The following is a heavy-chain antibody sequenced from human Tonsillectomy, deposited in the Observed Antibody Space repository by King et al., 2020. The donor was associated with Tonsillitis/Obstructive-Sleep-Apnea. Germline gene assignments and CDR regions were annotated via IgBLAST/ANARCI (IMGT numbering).Heavy chain of an antibody. V-gene: IGHV3-7*01. CDR1: GFTFSSSW. D-gene: IGHD2-2*01. CDR2: IKEDGSEE. Sequence: VQLVESGGGLVQPGGSLRLSCAASGFTFSSSWMSWVRQAPGKGLEGVANIKEDGSEEYYIDSVKGRFTISRDNAKNSLYLHMNSLRAEDTAVYYCAREVGSHWGQGTLVTVSS. J-gene: IGHJ4*02. CDR3: AREVGSH.